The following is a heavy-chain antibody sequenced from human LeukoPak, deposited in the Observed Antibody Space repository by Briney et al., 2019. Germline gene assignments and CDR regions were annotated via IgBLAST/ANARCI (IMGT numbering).Heavy chain of an antibody. CDR1: GGSISSDY. CDR3: ARAGYDFWSGAYYYYYMDV. J-gene: IGHJ6*03. CDR2: IYYSGST. D-gene: IGHD3-3*01. V-gene: IGHV4-59*01. Sequence: SETLSLTCTVSGGSISSDYWSWIRQPPGKGLEWIGYIYYSGSTNYNPSLKSRVTISVDTSKNQFSLKLSSVTAADTAVYYCARAGYDFWSGAYYYYYMDVWGKGTTVTFSS.